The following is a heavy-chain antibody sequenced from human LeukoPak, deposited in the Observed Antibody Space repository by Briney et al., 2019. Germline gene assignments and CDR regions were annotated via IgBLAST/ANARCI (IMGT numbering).Heavy chain of an antibody. CDR3: ARDLSSLQWLTLDY. Sequence: GGSLRLSCAASGFTFSSYGMHWVRQAPGKGMEWVAVISYDGSEQYYADSVKGRFTISRDNSKNTLYLQMNSLRAEDTAVYYCARDLSSLQWLTLDYWGQGTLVTVSS. J-gene: IGHJ4*02. D-gene: IGHD6-19*01. CDR1: GFTFSSYG. V-gene: IGHV3-30*03. CDR2: ISYDGSEQ.